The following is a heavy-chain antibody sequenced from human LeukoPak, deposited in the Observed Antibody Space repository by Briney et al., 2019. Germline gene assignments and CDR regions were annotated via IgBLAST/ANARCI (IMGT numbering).Heavy chain of an antibody. CDR2: IYTSGST. CDR1: GGSISSGSYY. D-gene: IGHD6-13*01. V-gene: IGHV4-61*02. Sequence: TLSLTCTVSGGSISSGSYYWSWIRQPAGKGLEWIGRIYTSGSTNYNPSLKSRVTISVDTSKNQFSLKLSSVTAADTAVYYCARSASSLNWFDPWGQGTLVTVSS. CDR3: ARSASSLNWFDP. J-gene: IGHJ5*02.